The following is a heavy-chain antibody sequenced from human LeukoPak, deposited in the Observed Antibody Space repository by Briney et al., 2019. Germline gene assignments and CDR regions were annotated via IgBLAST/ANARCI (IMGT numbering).Heavy chain of an antibody. D-gene: IGHD5-24*01. CDR2: IYYSGST. Sequence: SETESLTCTVSGGSISSSYWIWIRQPPGKGLEWIGFIYYSGSTSYNPSLNSRVTISLDTSKNQFSLKLSSVTAADTAVYYCARGRDGYRHFDYWGQGTVL. J-gene: IGHJ4*02. CDR1: GGSISSSY. V-gene: IGHV4-59*01. CDR3: ARGRDGYRHFDY.